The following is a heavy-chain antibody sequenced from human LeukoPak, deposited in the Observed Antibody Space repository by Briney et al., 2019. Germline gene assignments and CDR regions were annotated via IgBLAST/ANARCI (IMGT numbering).Heavy chain of an antibody. V-gene: IGHV1-18*04. CDR2: ISAYNGNT. Sequence: GESLKISCKGSGYSFTTYWIGWVRQAPGQGLEWMGWISAYNGNTNYAQKLQGRVTMTTDTSTSTAYMELRSLRCDDTAVYYCAREQGAIPSMDAFDIWGQGTMVTVSS. D-gene: IGHD1-26*01. J-gene: IGHJ3*02. CDR3: AREQGAIPSMDAFDI. CDR1: GYSFTTYW.